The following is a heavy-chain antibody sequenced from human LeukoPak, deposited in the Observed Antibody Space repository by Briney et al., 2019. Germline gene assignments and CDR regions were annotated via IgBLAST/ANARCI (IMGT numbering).Heavy chain of an antibody. Sequence: GGSLRLSCAASGFTFDDYGMSWVRQAPGKGLEWVSGINWNGGSTGYADSVKGRFTISRDNAKNSLYPQMNSLRAEDTALYHCARSYCSGGSCYNYYYYMDVWGKGTTVTVSS. V-gene: IGHV3-20*01. D-gene: IGHD2-15*01. CDR1: GFTFDDYG. J-gene: IGHJ6*03. CDR2: INWNGGST. CDR3: ARSYCSGGSCYNYYYYMDV.